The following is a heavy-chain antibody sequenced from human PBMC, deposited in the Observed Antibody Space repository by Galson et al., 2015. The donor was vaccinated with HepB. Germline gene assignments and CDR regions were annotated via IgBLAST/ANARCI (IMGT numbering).Heavy chain of an antibody. CDR1: GLSVRSYG. V-gene: IGHV3-30*03. D-gene: IGHD6-25*01. CDR2: MSYDGGDK. J-gene: IGHJ6*03. CDR3: ATRASGGYYHYMDV. Sequence: SLRLSCAASGLSVRSYGVHWVRQAPGKGLEWVAGMSYDGGDKNYADSVKGRFTISRDSSRDTLYLQMNSLRADDTAVYYCATRASGGYYHYMDVWGKGTTVTVSS.